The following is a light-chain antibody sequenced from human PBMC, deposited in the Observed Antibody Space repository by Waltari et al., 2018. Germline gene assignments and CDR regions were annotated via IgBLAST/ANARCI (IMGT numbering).Light chain of an antibody. CDR1: RNSVGNQG. CDR3: STWDSSLNSGV. J-gene: IGLJ3*02. V-gene: IGLV10-54*04. CDR2: RNK. Sequence: QAGLTQPPSVSEGLRQTATPTCIGDRNSVGNQGAAWLQHHQGHPPKLLSHRNKYRPSGISERFSASRSGNTASLTITGLQPEDEADYYCSTWDSSLNSGVFGGGTRLTVL.